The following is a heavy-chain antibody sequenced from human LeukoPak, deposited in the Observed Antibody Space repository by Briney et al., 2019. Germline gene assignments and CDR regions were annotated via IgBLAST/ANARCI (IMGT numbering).Heavy chain of an antibody. CDR1: GYSFTSYW. CDR3: ARHTYYYDSSGYYPGY. V-gene: IGHV5-51*01. J-gene: IGHJ4*02. CDR2: IYPGDSDT. D-gene: IGHD3-22*01. Sequence: GESLKISCKGSGYSFTSYWIGWVRQMPGKGLEWMGIIYPGDSDTRYSPSFQGHVTISADKSISTAYLQWSSLKASDTAMYYCARHTYYYDSSGYYPGYWGQGTLVTVSS.